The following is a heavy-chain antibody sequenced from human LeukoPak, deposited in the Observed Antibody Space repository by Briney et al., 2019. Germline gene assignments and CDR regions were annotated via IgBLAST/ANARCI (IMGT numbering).Heavy chain of an antibody. CDR1: GGSISSSSYY. D-gene: IGHD6-6*01. CDR3: ARPRYSSSYYFDY. Sequence: TSSETLSLTCTVSGGSISSSSYYWGWIRQPPGKGLEWIGSIYYSGSTYYNPSLKSRVTISVDTSKNQFSLKLSSVTAADTAVYYCARPRYSSSYYFDYWGQGTLVTVSS. CDR2: IYYSGST. J-gene: IGHJ4*02. V-gene: IGHV4-39*07.